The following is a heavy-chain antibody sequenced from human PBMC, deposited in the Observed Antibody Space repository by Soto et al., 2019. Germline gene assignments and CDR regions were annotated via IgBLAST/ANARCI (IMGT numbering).Heavy chain of an antibody. Sequence: EVQMVESGGGLVQPGGSLRLSCIASGFTFSGEWMSWVRQAPGKGPEWVANINQDGSVKDYVDSVKGRFTISRDNARNSMFLQINSLRAEDTAVYYCARAFYWGQGTLVTVSS. J-gene: IGHJ4*02. V-gene: IGHV3-7*01. CDR1: GFTFSGEW. CDR3: ARAFY. CDR2: INQDGSVK.